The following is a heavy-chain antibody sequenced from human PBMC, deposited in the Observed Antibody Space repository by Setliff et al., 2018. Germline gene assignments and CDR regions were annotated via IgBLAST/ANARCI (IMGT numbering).Heavy chain of an antibody. V-gene: IGHV4-61*09. Sequence: SETLSLTCTVSGDSISSGSYYWSWIRQPAGKGLEWIGQIHTSGSTNYSPSLKSRVTISVDTSKNQFSLNLNSVTAADTAVYFCARDTPHDPVSSNWYRNWFDPWGQGILVTVSS. J-gene: IGHJ5*02. CDR2: IHTSGST. D-gene: IGHD6-13*01. CDR1: GDSISSGSYY. CDR3: ARDTPHDPVSSNWYRNWFDP.